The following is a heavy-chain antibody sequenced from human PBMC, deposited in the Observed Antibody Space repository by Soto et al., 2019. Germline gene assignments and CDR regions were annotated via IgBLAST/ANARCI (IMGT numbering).Heavy chain of an antibody. CDR2: ISAYTGNT. CDR3: ARDSSTGYYSGMDV. J-gene: IGHJ6*02. CDR1: GYTFTSYG. V-gene: IGHV1-18*01. Sequence: QVQLVQSGAEVKKPGASVKVSCKASGYTFTSYGISWVRQAPGPGLEWMGWISAYTGNTDYAEELQGRVTMTTDTSTSTAYMELRSLRSDDTAVYFCARDSSTGYYSGMDVWGQGTTVTVSS.